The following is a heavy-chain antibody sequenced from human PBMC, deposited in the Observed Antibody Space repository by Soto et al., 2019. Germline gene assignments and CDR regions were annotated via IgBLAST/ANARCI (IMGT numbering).Heavy chain of an antibody. J-gene: IGHJ5*02. D-gene: IGHD2-15*01. Sequence: QVILKESGPVLVKPTETLTLTCTVSGFSLSNGGVGVSWIRQPPGKALEWLANIFPNDDQYYKTSLKNRLTITNATSKSQVVLTITNMDPVDTATSSCARMRTDRSSFDPWGQGILVTVSS. CDR1: GFSLSNGGVG. CDR3: ARMRTDRSSFDP. V-gene: IGHV2-26*01. CDR2: IFPNDDQ.